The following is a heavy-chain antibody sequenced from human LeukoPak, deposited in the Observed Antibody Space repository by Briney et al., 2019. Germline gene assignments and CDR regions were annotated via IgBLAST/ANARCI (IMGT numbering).Heavy chain of an antibody. CDR3: ARATDSSGYSYYYYYMDV. Sequence: GGSLRLSCAASGFTFSSYWMHWVRQAPGKGLVWVSRINSDGSSTSYADSVKGRFTISRDNAKNSLYLQMNSLRAEDTAVYYCARATDSSGYSYYYYYMDVWGKGTTVTVSS. CDR2: INSDGSST. J-gene: IGHJ6*03. D-gene: IGHD3-22*01. V-gene: IGHV3-74*01. CDR1: GFTFSSYW.